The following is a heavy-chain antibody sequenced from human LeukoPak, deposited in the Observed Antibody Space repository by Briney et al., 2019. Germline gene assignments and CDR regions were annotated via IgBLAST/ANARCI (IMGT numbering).Heavy chain of an antibody. Sequence: GRSLRLSCAASGFTFSSYAMHWVRQAPGKGLEWVANTEQDGSEKYYVDSVKGRFTISRDNAKNSLYLQMNSLRAEDTAVYYCARGRGVDVWGQGTTVTVSS. J-gene: IGHJ6*02. V-gene: IGHV3-7*01. CDR3: ARGRGVDV. CDR2: TEQDGSEK. CDR1: GFTFSSYA.